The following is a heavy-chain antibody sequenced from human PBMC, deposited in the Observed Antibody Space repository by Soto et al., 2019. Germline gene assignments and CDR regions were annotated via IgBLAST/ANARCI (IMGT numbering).Heavy chain of an antibody. J-gene: IGHJ3*02. Sequence: QVQLVESGGGVVQPGRSLRLSCAASGFSFSDYGMHWVRQAPGKGLEWVALIYYDGSNEHYADSVQGRFTISRDNSKNTLYLQMNSVRADDTAVYYCARDRGSDSGAFDIWGQGTVVAVSS. CDR3: ARDRGSDSGAFDI. CDR1: GFSFSDYG. D-gene: IGHD1-26*01. V-gene: IGHV3-33*08. CDR2: IYYDGSNE.